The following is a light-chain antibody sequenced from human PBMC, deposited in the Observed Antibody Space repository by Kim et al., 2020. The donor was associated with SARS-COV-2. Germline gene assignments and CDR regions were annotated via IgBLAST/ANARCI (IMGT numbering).Light chain of an antibody. Sequence: ASVGERVTIPCRASQSIHTYLNWYQQRPGKAPTLLLYAASSLQPGVPPRFRGSGSGTDFTLPIPSPQPEDFATYSCQQSLSTPYTFGQGTKLE. CDR2: AAS. J-gene: IGKJ2*01. CDR3: QQSLSTPYT. CDR1: QSIHTY. V-gene: IGKV1-39*01.